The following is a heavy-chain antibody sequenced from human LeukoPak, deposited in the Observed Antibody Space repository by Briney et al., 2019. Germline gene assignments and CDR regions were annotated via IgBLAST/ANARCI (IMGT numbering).Heavy chain of an antibody. Sequence: PSETLSLTCAVYGGSFSGYYWSWIRQPPGKGLEWIGEINHSGSTNYNPSLKSRVTISVDTSKNQFSLKLSSVTAADTAVYYCARFGPYDSSGYYARYYYYYYMDVWGKGTTVTISS. CDR2: INHSGST. D-gene: IGHD3-22*01. V-gene: IGHV4-34*01. J-gene: IGHJ6*03. CDR3: ARFGPYDSSGYYARYYYYYYMDV. CDR1: GGSFSGYY.